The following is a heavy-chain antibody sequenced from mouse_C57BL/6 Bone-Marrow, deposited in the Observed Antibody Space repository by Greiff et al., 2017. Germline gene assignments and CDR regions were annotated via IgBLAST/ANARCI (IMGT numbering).Heavy chain of an antibody. D-gene: IGHD1-1*01. CDR1: GFTFSDAW. Sequence: EVKLVESGGGLVQPGGSMKLSCAASGFTFSDAWMDWVRQSPEKGLEWVAEIRNKANNHATYYAESVKGRFTISRDDSKSSVYLQMNSLRAEDTGIYYCTRGGTVVDPWFAYWGQGTLVTVSA. J-gene: IGHJ3*01. CDR2: IRNKANNHAT. V-gene: IGHV6-6*01. CDR3: TRGGTVVDPWFAY.